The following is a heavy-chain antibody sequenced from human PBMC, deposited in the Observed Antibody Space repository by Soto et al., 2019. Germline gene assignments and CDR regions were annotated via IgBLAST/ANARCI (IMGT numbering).Heavy chain of an antibody. CDR1: GDTFTDYY. J-gene: IGHJ6*03. V-gene: IGHV1-2*04. Sequence: ASVKGSCKASGDTFTDYYMHWVRQAPGQGLEWMGWINPNSGVTKYAQKFRGWVTMTRDTSIRTVYMELSRLKSDDTAVYYCARESGGATATLDYYYFYMDVWGKGTTVTVSS. CDR3: ARESGGATATLDYYYFYMDV. CDR2: INPNSGVT. D-gene: IGHD5-12*01.